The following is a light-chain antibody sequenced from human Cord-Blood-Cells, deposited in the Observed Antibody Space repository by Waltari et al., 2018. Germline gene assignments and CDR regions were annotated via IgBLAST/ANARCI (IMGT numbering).Light chain of an antibody. V-gene: IGLV2-11*01. CDR3: CSYAGSYTFEV. CDR2: DVS. CDR1: SSDVGGYNY. Sequence: QSALTQPRSVSGSPGQSVTISCPGTSSDVGGYNYVSWYQQHPGKDPTPMIYDVSKPPSGVPDRFSGSKSGNTASLTISGPQAEDEADYYCCSYAGSYTFEVFGGGTKLTVL. J-gene: IGLJ3*02.